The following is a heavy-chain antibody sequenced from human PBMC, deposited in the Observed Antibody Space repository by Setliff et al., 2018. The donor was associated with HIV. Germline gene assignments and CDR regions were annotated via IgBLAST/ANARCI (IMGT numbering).Heavy chain of an antibody. D-gene: IGHD4-4*01. V-gene: IGHV3-23*01. CDR2: ISGSGSNT. J-gene: IGHJ3*02. CDR1: GFTFDSYA. Sequence: GGSLRLSCAASGFTFDSYAINWVRQAPGKGLEWVSGISGSGSNTYYADSGKGWFTISRDNSKNAVYLQMNSLRAEDTAVYYCARPMTTVNTDAAFDIWGQGTMVTVSS. CDR3: ARPMTTVNTDAAFDI.